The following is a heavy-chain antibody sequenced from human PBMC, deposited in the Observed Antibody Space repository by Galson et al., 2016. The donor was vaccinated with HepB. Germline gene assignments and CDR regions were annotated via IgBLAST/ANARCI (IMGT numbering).Heavy chain of an antibody. CDR3: SRDPAFGALDY. D-gene: IGHD3-10*01. J-gene: IGHJ4*02. CDR2: INADGSWR. CDR1: GFSFSNGW. Sequence: SLRLSCAVSGFSFSNGWMTWVRQTPEKGLEWVADINADGSWRAYMDSVKGRFTISRDNVNNLLYLQLSGLRVEDTALGFCSRDPAFGALDYWGQGALVTVSS. V-gene: IGHV3-7*01.